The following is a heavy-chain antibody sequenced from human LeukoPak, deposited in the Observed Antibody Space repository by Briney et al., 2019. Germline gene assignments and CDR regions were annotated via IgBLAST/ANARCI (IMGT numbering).Heavy chain of an antibody. D-gene: IGHD2-2*01. CDR2: VNHSGTN. V-gene: IGHV4-34*01. Sequence: KPWETLSLTCAVYGGSFSGYYWSWIRQPPGKGLEWIGDVNHSGTNNYHPSLKSRVTISVDTTKNQFSLKLSAVPAADTAVYHCARVLSIVVVPGATFWFDPWGQGTLVTVSS. J-gene: IGHJ5*02. CDR1: GGSFSGYY. CDR3: ARVLSIVVVPGATFWFDP.